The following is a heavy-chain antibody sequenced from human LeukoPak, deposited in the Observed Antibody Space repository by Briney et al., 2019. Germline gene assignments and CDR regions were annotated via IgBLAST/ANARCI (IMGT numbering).Heavy chain of an antibody. D-gene: IGHD3-10*01. CDR2: IIPIFGTA. V-gene: IGHV1-69*05. J-gene: IGHJ4*02. Sequence: GSSVKVSCKASGGTFSSYAISWVRQAPGQGLEWMGGIIPIFGTANYAQKFQGRVTITTDESTSTAYMELSSLRSEDTAVYYCSRPDGSGSYYPFDYWGQGTLVTVSS. CDR3: SRPDGSGSYYPFDY. CDR1: GGTFSSYA.